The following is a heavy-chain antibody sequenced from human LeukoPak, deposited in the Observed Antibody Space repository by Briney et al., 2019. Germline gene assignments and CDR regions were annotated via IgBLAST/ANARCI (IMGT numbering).Heavy chain of an antibody. CDR1: GGSISRYY. CDR3: ARDGNYDFWSGYFDY. CDR2: IYYSGST. D-gene: IGHD3-3*01. V-gene: IGHV4-59*01. J-gene: IGHJ4*02. Sequence: SDTLSLTCTVSGGSISRYYWSWIRQPPGNGLEWIGYIYYSGSTNYNPSLKSRVTISVDTSKNQFSLKLSSVTAADTAVYYCARDGNYDFWSGYFDYWGQGTLVTVSS.